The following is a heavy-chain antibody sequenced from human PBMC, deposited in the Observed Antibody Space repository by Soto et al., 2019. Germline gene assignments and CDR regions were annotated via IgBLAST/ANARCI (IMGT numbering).Heavy chain of an antibody. CDR1: GFTFSSYG. D-gene: IGHD5-18*01. J-gene: IGHJ6*02. CDR2: IWYDGSNK. Sequence: PGGSLRLSCAASGFTFSSYGMHWVRQAPGKGLEWVAVIWYDGSNKYYADSVKGRFTISRDNSKNTLYLQMNSLRAEDTAVYYCARDVDTAMVTAYYYYGMDVWGQGTTVTVSS. V-gene: IGHV3-33*01. CDR3: ARDVDTAMVTAYYYYGMDV.